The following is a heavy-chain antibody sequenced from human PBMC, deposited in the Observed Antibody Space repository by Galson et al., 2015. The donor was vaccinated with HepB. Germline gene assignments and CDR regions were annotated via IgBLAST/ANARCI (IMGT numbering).Heavy chain of an antibody. CDR1: GFTFSSYA. D-gene: IGHD2-2*01. J-gene: IGHJ4*02. V-gene: IGHV3-64D*06. CDR3: VKGYCSSTSCLAYFDY. CDR2: ISSNGGST. Sequence: SLRLSCAASGFTFSSYAMHWVRQAPGKGLEYVSAISSNGGSTYYADSVKGRFTISRDNSKNTLYLQMSSLRAEDTAVYYCVKGYCSSTSCLAYFDYWGQGTLVTVSS.